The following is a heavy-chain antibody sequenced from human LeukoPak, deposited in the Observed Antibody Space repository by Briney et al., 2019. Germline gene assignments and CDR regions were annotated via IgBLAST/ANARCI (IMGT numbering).Heavy chain of an antibody. CDR2: ISSSGSTI. CDR3: ARDYCSSTSCYTDYYYYGMDI. D-gene: IGHD2-2*02. Sequence: GGSLRLSCAASGFTFSDYYMSWIRQAPGKGLEWVSYISSSGSTIYYADSVKGRFTISRDNAKNSLYLQMNSLRVEDTAVYYCARDYCSSTSCYTDYYYYGMDIWGQGTTVTVSS. J-gene: IGHJ6*02. CDR1: GFTFSDYY. V-gene: IGHV3-11*01.